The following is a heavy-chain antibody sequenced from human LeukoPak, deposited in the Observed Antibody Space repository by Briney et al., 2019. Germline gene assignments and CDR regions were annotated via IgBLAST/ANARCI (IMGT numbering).Heavy chain of an antibody. CDR1: GFTFSPYA. CDR3: AKVGGYYGSGSYFDY. Sequence: GGSLRLSCSASGFTFSPYAMHWVRQAPGKGLEWVSAISGSGGSTYYADSVKGRFTISRDNSKNTLYLQMNSLRAEDTAVYYCAKVGGYYGSGSYFDYWGQGTLVTVSS. CDR2: ISGSGGST. D-gene: IGHD3-10*01. J-gene: IGHJ4*02. V-gene: IGHV3-23*01.